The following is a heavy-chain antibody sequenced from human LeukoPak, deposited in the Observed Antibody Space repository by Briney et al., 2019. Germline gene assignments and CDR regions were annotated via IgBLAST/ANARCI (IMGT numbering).Heavy chain of an antibody. CDR3: AKANVYTAMVYAFDI. D-gene: IGHD5-18*01. Sequence: SETLSLTCTVSGGSISSYYWSWIRQPPGKGLEWIGYIYYSGSTNYNPSLKSRVTISVDTSKNEFSLKLSYVSGADTVVYYCAKANVYTAMVYAFDIWGQGTMVTVSS. CDR1: GGSISSYY. V-gene: IGHV4-59*01. CDR2: IYYSGST. J-gene: IGHJ3*02.